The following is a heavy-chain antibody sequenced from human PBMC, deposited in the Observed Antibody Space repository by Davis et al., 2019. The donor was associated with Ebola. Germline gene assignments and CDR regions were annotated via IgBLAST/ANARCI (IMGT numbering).Heavy chain of an antibody. D-gene: IGHD7-27*01. CDR2: IDPSDSYT. Sequence: GESLKISCKGSGYSFTSYWISWVRQMPGKGLEWMGRIDPSDSYTNYSPSFQGNVTISADKSISTAYLQWSSLKASDTAMYYCARREKLTGVYFDYWGQGTLVTVSS. J-gene: IGHJ4*02. CDR1: GYSFTSYW. V-gene: IGHV5-10-1*01. CDR3: ARREKLTGVYFDY.